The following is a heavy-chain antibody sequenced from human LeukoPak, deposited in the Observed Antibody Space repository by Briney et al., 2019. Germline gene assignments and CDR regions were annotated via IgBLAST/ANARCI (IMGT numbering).Heavy chain of an antibody. CDR1: GYTFTRYG. Sequence: GASVKVSCKASGYTFTRYGISWVRQAPGQGLEWMGWISAYNGNTNYAQKLQGRVTMTTDTSTSTAYMELRSLRSDDTAVYYCARDRPSSWTIPPDYWGQGTLVTVSS. D-gene: IGHD6-13*01. CDR3: ARDRPSSWTIPPDY. J-gene: IGHJ4*02. V-gene: IGHV1-18*01. CDR2: ISAYNGNT.